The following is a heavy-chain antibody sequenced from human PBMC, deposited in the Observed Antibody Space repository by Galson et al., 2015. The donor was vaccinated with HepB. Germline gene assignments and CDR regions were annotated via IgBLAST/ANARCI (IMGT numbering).Heavy chain of an antibody. Sequence: SLRLSCAASGFRLTEYAMNWVRRAPGKGLEWAAYISSDSTTIHYADSVKGRFTISRDNAKNSVFLQMNSLRGEDTAVYYCVRDRGSGFGGNDVPSFDYWGRGSLVTVSP. CDR3: VRDRGSGFGGNDVPSFDY. V-gene: IGHV3-48*01. CDR1: GFRLTEYA. CDR2: ISSDSTTI. J-gene: IGHJ4*02. D-gene: IGHD5-12*01.